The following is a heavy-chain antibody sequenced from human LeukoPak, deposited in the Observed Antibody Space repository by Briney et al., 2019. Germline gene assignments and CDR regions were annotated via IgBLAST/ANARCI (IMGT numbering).Heavy chain of an antibody. J-gene: IGHJ4*02. CDR2: VSSSGGTT. CDR3: AKDSTDNYYGSGSYSYFDY. D-gene: IGHD3-10*01. CDR1: GFTFSSFG. Sequence: GGSLRLSCAASGFTFSSFGMHWVRQAPGKGLEWVSAVSSSGGTTYYADSVKGRFTISRDNSKNTLYLQMNSLRAEDTAVYYCAKDSTDNYYGSGSYSYFDYWGQGTLVTVSS. V-gene: IGHV3-NL1*01.